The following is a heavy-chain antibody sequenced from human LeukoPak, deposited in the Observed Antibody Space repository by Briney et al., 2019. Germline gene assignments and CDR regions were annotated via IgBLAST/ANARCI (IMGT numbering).Heavy chain of an antibody. CDR1: GGSISSTSYY. V-gene: IGHV4-39*01. D-gene: IGHD3-22*01. J-gene: IGHJ2*01. CDR2: IYYTGST. CDR3: ARHPYYYDSTGTDWYFDL. Sequence: PSETLSLTCTVSGGSISSTSYYWGWIRQPPGTRLEWIGTIYYTGSTYYNPSLKSRVTISVDMSKNHFSLKVRSVTAADTAVYYCARHPYYYDSTGTDWYFDLWGRGTLVTVSS.